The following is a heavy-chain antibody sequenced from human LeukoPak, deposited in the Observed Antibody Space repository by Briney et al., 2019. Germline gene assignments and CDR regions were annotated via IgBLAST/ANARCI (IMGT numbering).Heavy chain of an antibody. D-gene: IGHD3-22*01. CDR1: GFTFSSYG. V-gene: IGHV3-23*01. CDR3: AIMHGYYDGSGYWVQ. J-gene: IGHJ1*01. CDR2: ITPNADRT. Sequence: GGSLRLSCAASGFTFSSYGMSWVRQAPGKGLEWVSFITPNADRTSYADSVEGRFTISRDNPRNTLYMQMNSLRDEDTAIYYCAIMHGYYDGSGYWVQWGQGTLVTVSS.